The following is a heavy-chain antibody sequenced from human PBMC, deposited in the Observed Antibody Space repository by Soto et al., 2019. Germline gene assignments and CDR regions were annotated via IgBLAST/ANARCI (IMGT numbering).Heavy chain of an antibody. V-gene: IGHV3-23*01. J-gene: IGHJ4*02. D-gene: IGHD3-22*01. CDR1: GFTFSSYA. Sequence: GGSLRLSCAASGFTFSSYAMSWVRQAPGKGLEWVSAISGSGGSTYYADSVKGRFTISRDNSKNTLYLQMNSLRAEDTAVYYCAKTPPTYYYDSSGYYYLDYWGQGTLVTVSS. CDR2: ISGSGGST. CDR3: AKTPPTYYYDSSGYYYLDY.